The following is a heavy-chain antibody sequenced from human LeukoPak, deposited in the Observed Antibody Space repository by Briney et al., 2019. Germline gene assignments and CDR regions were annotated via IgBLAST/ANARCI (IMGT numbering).Heavy chain of an antibody. CDR3: AREWGGYSSGWYRPSYYYGMDV. CDR2: IIPIFGTA. D-gene: IGHD6-19*01. V-gene: IGHV1-69*13. CDR1: GGTFSSYA. J-gene: IGHJ6*02. Sequence: SVTVSCTASGGTFSSYAISWVRQAPGQGLEWMGGIIPIFGTANYAQKFQGRVTITADESTSTAYMELSSLRSEDTAVYYCAREWGGYSSGWYRPSYYYGMDVWGQGTTVTVSS.